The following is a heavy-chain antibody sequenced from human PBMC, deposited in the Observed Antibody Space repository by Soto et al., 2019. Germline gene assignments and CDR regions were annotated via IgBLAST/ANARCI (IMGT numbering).Heavy chain of an antibody. D-gene: IGHD6-13*01. CDR1: GYTFTSYG. V-gene: IGHV1-18*01. CDR2: ISAYNGNT. Sequence: GASVKVSCKASGYTFTSYGISWVRQAPGQGLEWMGWISAYNGNTNYAQKLQGRVTMTTDTSTSTAYMELRSLRSDDTAVYYCAIETFRAATRAFDIWGQGTMVTVSS. CDR3: AIETFRAATRAFDI. J-gene: IGHJ3*02.